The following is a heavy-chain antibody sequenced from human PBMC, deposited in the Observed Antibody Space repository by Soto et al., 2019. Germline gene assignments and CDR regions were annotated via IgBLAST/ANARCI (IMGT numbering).Heavy chain of an antibody. D-gene: IGHD3-22*01. Sequence: LRLSCAASGFTFSSYAMSWVRQAPGKALEWLALIDWDDDKYYSTSLKTRLTISKDTSKNQVVLTMTNMDPVDTATYYCARARLNSSGYYFDYWGQGTLVTVSS. CDR1: GFTFSSYAM. V-gene: IGHV2-70*20. CDR3: ARARLNSSGYYFDY. CDR2: IDWDDDK. J-gene: IGHJ4*02.